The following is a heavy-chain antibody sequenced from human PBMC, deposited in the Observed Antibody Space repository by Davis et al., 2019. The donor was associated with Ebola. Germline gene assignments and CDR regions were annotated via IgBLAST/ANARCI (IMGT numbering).Heavy chain of an antibody. CDR1: GFTFSSYS. CDR3: ARGFQIAVAGIYYFDY. D-gene: IGHD6-19*01. CDR2: IKQDGSEK. J-gene: IGHJ4*02. Sequence: GGSLRLSCAASGFTFSSYSMSWVRQAPGKGLEWVANIKQDGSEKYYVDSVKGRFTISRDNAKNSLYLQMNSLRAEDTAVYYCARGFQIAVAGIYYFDYWGQGTLVTVSS. V-gene: IGHV3-7*04.